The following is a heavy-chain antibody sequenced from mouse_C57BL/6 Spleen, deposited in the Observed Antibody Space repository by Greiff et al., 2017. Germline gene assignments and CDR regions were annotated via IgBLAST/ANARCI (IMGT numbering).Heavy chain of an antibody. CDR3: ARSSSITTVVATRGYYAMDY. Sequence: QVQLKESGAELARPGASVKLSCKASGYTFTSYGISWVKQRTGQGLEWIGEIYPRSGNTYYNEKFTGKATLTADKSSSTAYMGLRSLTSEDSAVYFCARSSSITTVVATRGYYAMDYWGQGTSVTVSS. CDR1: GYTFTSYG. D-gene: IGHD1-1*01. J-gene: IGHJ4*01. V-gene: IGHV1-81*01. CDR2: IYPRSGNT.